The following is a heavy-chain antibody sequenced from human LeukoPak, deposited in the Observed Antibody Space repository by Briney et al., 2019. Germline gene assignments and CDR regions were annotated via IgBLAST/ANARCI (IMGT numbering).Heavy chain of an antibody. D-gene: IGHD2-15*01. CDR1: GFTFSSYA. Sequence: HPGRSLRLSCAASGFTFSSYAMHWVRQAPGKGLEWVAVISYDGSNKYYADSVKGRFTISRDNSKNTLYLQMNSLRAEDTAVYYCARDVEYCSGGSCYSGQFDYWGQGTLVTVSS. V-gene: IGHV3-30-3*01. CDR3: ARDVEYCSGGSCYSGQFDY. CDR2: ISYDGSNK. J-gene: IGHJ4*02.